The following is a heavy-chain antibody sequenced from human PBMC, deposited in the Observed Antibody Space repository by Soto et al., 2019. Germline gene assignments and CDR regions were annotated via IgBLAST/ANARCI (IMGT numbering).Heavy chain of an antibody. V-gene: IGHV1-18*01. CDR3: ARDQGVRGVNSLGLDY. J-gene: IGHJ4*02. CDR2: ISAYNGNT. Sequence: QVQLVQSGAEVKKPGASVKVSCKASGYTFTSYGISWVRQAPGQGLEWMGWISAYNGNTNYAQRLQGRVTMTTDTSTSKAYMELRRLRSDDTAVYYCARDQGVRGVNSLGLDYWGQGTLVTVSS. D-gene: IGHD3-10*01. CDR1: GYTFTSYG.